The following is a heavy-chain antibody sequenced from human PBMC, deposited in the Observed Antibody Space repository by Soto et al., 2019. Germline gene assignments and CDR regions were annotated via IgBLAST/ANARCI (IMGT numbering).Heavy chain of an antibody. J-gene: IGHJ5*02. CDR2: ICTSWTT. D-gene: IGHD6-19*01. CDR3: AREAGPDRWFDP. V-gene: IGHV4-4*07. Sequence: QVQLQESGPGLVDPSETLSLTCTVSGASISSYCWSWIRQPAGKGLDWIGRICTSWTTHYNPSLKSRGTMSVDTSKNHFSLNLSSVTAADTAVYYGAREAGPDRWFDPWGQGTLVTVSS. CDR1: GASISSYC.